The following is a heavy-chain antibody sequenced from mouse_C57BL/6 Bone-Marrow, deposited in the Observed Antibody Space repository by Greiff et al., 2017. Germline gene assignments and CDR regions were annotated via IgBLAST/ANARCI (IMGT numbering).Heavy chain of an antibody. CDR3: VLHGNYERFAY. D-gene: IGHD2-1*01. CDR1: GFTFSDYG. J-gene: IGHJ3*01. V-gene: IGHV5-17*01. Sequence: EVHLVESGGGLVKPGRSLKLSCAASGFTFSDYGMPWVRLAPEKGLEWVAYISSGSSTNYYADPVKGRFTIAIDNANNTLFLQMTRMRSEDTAMYYGVLHGNYERFAYWGQGTLVTVSA. CDR2: ISSGSSTN.